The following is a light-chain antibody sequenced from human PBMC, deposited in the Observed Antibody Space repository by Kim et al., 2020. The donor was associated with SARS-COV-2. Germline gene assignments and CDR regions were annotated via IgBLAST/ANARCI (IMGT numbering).Light chain of an antibody. J-gene: IGLJ2*01. CDR1: KLGDKY. Sequence: SVSTGQTASITCSGDKLGDKYACWYQQKPGQSPVLAIYQDSKRPSGIPERFSGSNSGNTATLTISETQARDEADYYCQAWDSSTVVFGGGTQLTVL. CDR2: QDS. CDR3: QAWDSSTVV. V-gene: IGLV3-1*01.